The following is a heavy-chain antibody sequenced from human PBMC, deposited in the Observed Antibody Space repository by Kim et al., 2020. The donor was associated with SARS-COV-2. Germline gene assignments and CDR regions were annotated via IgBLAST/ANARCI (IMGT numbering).Heavy chain of an antibody. Sequence: SVKVSCKASGGTFSSYAISWVRQAPGQGLEWMGRIIPILGIANYAQKFPGRVTITADNSTSTAYLQLSSLRSDDTAVYYCVSHPVTGIVSAIYYYYYY. J-gene: IGHJ6*01. V-gene: IGHV1-69*04. D-gene: IGHD1-26*01. CDR1: GGTFSSYA. CDR2: IIPILGIA. CDR3: VSHPVTGIVSAIYYYYYY.